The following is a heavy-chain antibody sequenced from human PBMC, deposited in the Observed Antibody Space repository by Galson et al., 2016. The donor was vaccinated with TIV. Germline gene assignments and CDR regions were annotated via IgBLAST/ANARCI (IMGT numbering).Heavy chain of an antibody. J-gene: IGHJ4*02. V-gene: IGHV4-39*02. Sequence: LSLTCTVSGDSVSSPNYYWGWIRQPPGKGLEWIGYIYYTGSAYYNPSLKSRVTILVDTSHNHFTLRLRSVTAADTAVYYCARPSRYNWNGNIDHWGQGAPVTVSS. D-gene: IGHD1-20*01. CDR1: GDSVSSPNYY. CDR3: ARPSRYNWNGNIDH. CDR2: IYYTGSA.